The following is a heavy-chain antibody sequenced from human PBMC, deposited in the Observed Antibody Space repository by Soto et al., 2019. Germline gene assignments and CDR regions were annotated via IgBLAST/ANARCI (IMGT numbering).Heavy chain of an antibody. D-gene: IGHD2-15*01. CDR2: MNPNSGDT. CDR3: ARGRSGYCSGGVCYRFLDP. V-gene: IGHV1-8*01. Sequence: QAQLVQSGAEVKKPGSSVKVSCKASGYTFTTYETIWVRQATGQGLEWMGWMNPNSGDTVYAQKFQGRVTMTRDSSRSTAYMELSSLTSEDTAVYYCARGRSGYCSGGVCYRFLDPWGQVTLVTVAS. CDR1: GYTFTTYE. J-gene: IGHJ5*02.